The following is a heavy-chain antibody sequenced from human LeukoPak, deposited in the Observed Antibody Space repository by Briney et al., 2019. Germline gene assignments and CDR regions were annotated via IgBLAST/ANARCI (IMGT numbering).Heavy chain of an antibody. CDR2: IIPIFGTA. D-gene: IGHD3-3*01. J-gene: IGHJ5*02. CDR1: GGTFSSYA. Sequence: GASVKVSCKASGGTFSSYAISWVRQAPGQGLEWMGGIIPIFGTANYAQKFQGRVTITADESTSTAYMELSSLRSEDTAVYYCARGKEGTYYDFWRDTNWFDPWGQGTLVTVSS. V-gene: IGHV1-69*01. CDR3: ARGKEGTYYDFWRDTNWFDP.